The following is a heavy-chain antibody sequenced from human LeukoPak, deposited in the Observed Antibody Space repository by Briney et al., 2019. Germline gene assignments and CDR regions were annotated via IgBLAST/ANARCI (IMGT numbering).Heavy chain of an antibody. J-gene: IGHJ4*02. D-gene: IGHD5-18*01. CDR2: ISGSGDIT. CDR1: GYTFSGYA. CDR3: AKKGGSSEYSYDDY. V-gene: IGHV3-23*01. Sequence: GGSLRLSCAASGYTFSGYAMSWVRQAPGKGLDWVSSISGSGDITIYADSVKGRFSISRDNSKNTLCLQMNSLRVEDTAVYYCAKKGGSSEYSYDDYSGQGTLVTVSS.